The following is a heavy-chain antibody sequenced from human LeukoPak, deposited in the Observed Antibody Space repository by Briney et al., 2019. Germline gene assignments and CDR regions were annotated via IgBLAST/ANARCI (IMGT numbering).Heavy chain of an antibody. CDR2: IKSKTDGGTT. CDR3: ARVVDHDHGDYYLDY. V-gene: IGHV3-15*01. Sequence: PGGSLRLSCAASGFTFSNAWMSWVRQAPGKGLEWVGRIKSKTDGGTTDYAAPVKGRFTISRDDSKNTLYLQMNSLRAEDTAVYYCARVVDHDHGDYYLDYWGQGTLVTVSS. J-gene: IGHJ4*02. D-gene: IGHD4-17*01. CDR1: GFTFSNAW.